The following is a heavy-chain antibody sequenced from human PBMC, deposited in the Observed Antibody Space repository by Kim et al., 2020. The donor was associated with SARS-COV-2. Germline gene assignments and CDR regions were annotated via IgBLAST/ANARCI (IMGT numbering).Heavy chain of an antibody. D-gene: IGHD1-26*01. CDR2: IKHDGSRV. CDR1: GFNFSNFW. Sequence: GGSLRLSCSGSGFNFSNFWMSCVRQAPGKGLEWVANIKHDGSRVFYVDSVKGRFTIFRDNAKKSVYLQMNSLRIEDTAVYFCARDEEWEPLVFDYWGQGSLVAVSS. CDR3: ARDEEWEPLVFDY. V-gene: IGHV3-7*01. J-gene: IGHJ4*02.